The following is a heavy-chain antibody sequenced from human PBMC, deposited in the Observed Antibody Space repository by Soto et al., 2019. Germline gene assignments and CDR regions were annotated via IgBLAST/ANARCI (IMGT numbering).Heavy chain of an antibody. CDR1: GFTFSSYA. CDR3: ANTTPDKGYYDSSGYYGSFDY. CDR2: ISGSGGST. D-gene: IGHD3-22*01. V-gene: IGHV3-23*01. J-gene: IGHJ4*02. Sequence: GGSLRLSCAASGFTFSSYAMSWVRQAPGKGLEWVSAISGSGGSTYYADSVKGRFTISRDNSKNTLYLQMNSLKAEDTAVYYCANTTPDKGYYDSSGYYGSFDYWGQGTLVTVSS.